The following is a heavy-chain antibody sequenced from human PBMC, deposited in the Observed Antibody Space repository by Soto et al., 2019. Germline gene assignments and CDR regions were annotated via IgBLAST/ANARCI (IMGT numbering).Heavy chain of an antibody. CDR1: GGSFSGYY. CDR2: INHSGST. Sequence: SETLSLTCAVYGGSFSGYYWSWIRQPPGKGLEWIGEINHSGSTNYNPSLKSRVTISVDTSKNQFSLKLSSVTAADTAVYYCARGIVVVPAAISGTFDPWGQGTLVTVSS. J-gene: IGHJ5*02. D-gene: IGHD2-2*01. V-gene: IGHV4-34*01. CDR3: ARGIVVVPAAISGTFDP.